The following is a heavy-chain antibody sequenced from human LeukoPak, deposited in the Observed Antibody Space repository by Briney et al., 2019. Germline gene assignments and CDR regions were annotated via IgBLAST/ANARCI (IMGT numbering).Heavy chain of an antibody. CDR3: ATLTGGWYGVAFDY. Sequence: ASVKVSCKVSGYTLTELSMHWVRQAPGKGLEWMGGFDPEDGETIYAQKFQGRVTMTEDTSTDTAYMELSSLRSEDTAVYYCATLTGGWYGVAFDYWGQGTLVTASS. V-gene: IGHV1-24*01. D-gene: IGHD6-19*01. J-gene: IGHJ4*02. CDR1: GYTLTELS. CDR2: FDPEDGET.